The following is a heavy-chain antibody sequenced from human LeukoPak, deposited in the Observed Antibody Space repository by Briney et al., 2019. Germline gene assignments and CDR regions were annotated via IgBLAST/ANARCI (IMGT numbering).Heavy chain of an antibody. CDR2: IVVGSGNT. V-gene: IGHV1-58*02. J-gene: IGHJ3*02. CDR3: AAAPDYGDYGSDGDAFDI. CDR1: GFTFTSSA. Sequence: ASVKVSCKASGFTFTSSAMQRVRQARGQRLEWIGWIVVGSGNTNYAQKFQERVTITRDMSTSTAYMELSSLRSEDTAVYYCAAAPDYGDYGSDGDAFDIWGQGTMVTVSS. D-gene: IGHD4-17*01.